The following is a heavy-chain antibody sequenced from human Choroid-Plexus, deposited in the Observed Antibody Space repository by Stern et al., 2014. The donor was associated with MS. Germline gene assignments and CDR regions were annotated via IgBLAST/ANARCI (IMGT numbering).Heavy chain of an antibody. CDR3: AKDRQYLTYFFDH. J-gene: IGHJ5*02. Sequence: VQLLESGGGVVQPGRPLRLSCAASGFTFGSCAMHWVRPAPGKGLEWVAGVSYDGSNKYYADSVKGRFTVSRDNSQNTLYMQMSSLRAEDTAVYYCAKDRQYLTYFFDHWGQGSLVTVSS. CDR1: GFTFGSCA. V-gene: IGHV3-30*18. D-gene: IGHD2-8*01. CDR2: VSYDGSNK.